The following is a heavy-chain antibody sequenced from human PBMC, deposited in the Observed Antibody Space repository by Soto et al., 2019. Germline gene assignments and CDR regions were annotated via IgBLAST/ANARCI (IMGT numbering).Heavy chain of an antibody. CDR1: GGTFSSYA. V-gene: IGHV1-69*13. Sequence: VKVSCKASGGTFSSYAISWVRQAPGQGLEWMGGIIPIFGTANYAQKFQGRVTITADESTSTAYMELSSLRSEDTAVYYCARDRYNWNCNWFDPWGQGTLVTVSS. CDR2: IIPIFGTA. J-gene: IGHJ5*02. CDR3: ARDRYNWNCNWFDP. D-gene: IGHD1-7*01.